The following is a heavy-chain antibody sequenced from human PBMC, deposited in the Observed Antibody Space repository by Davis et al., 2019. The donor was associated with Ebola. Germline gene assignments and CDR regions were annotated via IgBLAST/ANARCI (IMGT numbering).Heavy chain of an antibody. J-gene: IGHJ6*04. Sequence: AASVKVSCKVSGYTLTELSMHWVRQAPGQRLEWMGWINAGNGNTKYSQKFQGRVTITRDTSASTAYMELSSLRSEDTAVYYCARPQYYYYYGMDVWGKGTTVTVSS. CDR2: INAGNGNT. CDR3: ARPQYYYYYGMDV. CDR1: GYTLTELS. V-gene: IGHV1-3*01.